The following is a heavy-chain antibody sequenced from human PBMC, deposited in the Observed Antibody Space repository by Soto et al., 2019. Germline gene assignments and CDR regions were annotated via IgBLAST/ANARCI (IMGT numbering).Heavy chain of an antibody. Sequence: VQLVESGGGLVKPGGSLRLSCAASGFSFSTYSMNWVRQAPGKGLEWVAVISYDGSNKYYADSVKGRFTISRDNSKNTLYLQMNSLRAEDTAVYYCAKGLDYYDSSGYYGDYYYYGMDVWGQGTTVTVSS. V-gene: IGHV3-30*18. D-gene: IGHD3-22*01. J-gene: IGHJ6*02. CDR1: GFSFSTYS. CDR2: ISYDGSNK. CDR3: AKGLDYYDSSGYYGDYYYYGMDV.